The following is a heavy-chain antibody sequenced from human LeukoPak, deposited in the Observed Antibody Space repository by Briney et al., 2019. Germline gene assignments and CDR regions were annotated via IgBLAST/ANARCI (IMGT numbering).Heavy chain of an antibody. V-gene: IGHV4-39*07. Sequence: PSETLSLTCTVSSGSISTSNYYWSWIRQPPGKGLEWIGEINHSGSTNYNPSLKSRVTISVDTSKNQFSLKLSSVTAADTAVYYCARFWSSSWYFYYFDYWGQGTLVTVSS. D-gene: IGHD6-13*01. J-gene: IGHJ4*02. CDR1: SGSISTSNYY. CDR2: INHSGST. CDR3: ARFWSSSWYFYYFDY.